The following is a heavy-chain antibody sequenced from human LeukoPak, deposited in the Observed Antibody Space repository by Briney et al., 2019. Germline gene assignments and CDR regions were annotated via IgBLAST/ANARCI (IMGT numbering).Heavy chain of an antibody. Sequence: SETLSLTCTVSGGSVSSSNYYWSWIRQPPGKGLEWVGFFPYNVRSDYNPSLKSRVTISVDTSKNQFSLRLSSVTAADTAIYYCARVSVAGTGPDYWGQGTQVTVSS. CDR2: FPYNVRS. D-gene: IGHD6-13*01. CDR3: ARVSVAGTGPDY. CDR1: GGSVSSSNYY. V-gene: IGHV4-61*01. J-gene: IGHJ4*02.